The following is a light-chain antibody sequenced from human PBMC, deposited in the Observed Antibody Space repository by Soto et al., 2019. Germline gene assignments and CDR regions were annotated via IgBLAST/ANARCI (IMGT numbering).Light chain of an antibody. CDR1: STNIGAGYG. CDR2: GGT. CDR3: RSYTSSNTLYV. J-gene: IGLJ1*01. V-gene: IGLV1-40*01. Sequence: QSVLTQPPSVSGAPGPRVSISCTGGSTNIGAGYGVHRYQQRPGTAPKLLIVGGTIRPSGVPDRYSASTSGTYASLDISASQAYDEVDDYGRSYTSSNTLYVFGTGTKLTVL.